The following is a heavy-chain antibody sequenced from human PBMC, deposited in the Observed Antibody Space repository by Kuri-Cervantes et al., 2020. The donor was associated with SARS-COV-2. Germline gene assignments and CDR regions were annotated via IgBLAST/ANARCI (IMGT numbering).Heavy chain of an antibody. CDR2: IIPIFGTA. CDR1: GGTFSSYT. J-gene: IGHJ5*02. V-gene: IGHV1-69*06. D-gene: IGHD3-10*01. CDR3: ARVWARGWFDP. Sequence: SVKVSCKASGGTFSSYTISWVRQAPGQGLEWMGGIIPIFGTANYAPKFQGRVTITADKSTSTAYMELSSLRSEDTAVYYCARVWARGWFDPWGQGTLVTVSS.